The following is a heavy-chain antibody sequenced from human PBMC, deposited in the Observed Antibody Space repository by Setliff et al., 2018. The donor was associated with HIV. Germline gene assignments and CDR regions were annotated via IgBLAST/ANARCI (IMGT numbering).Heavy chain of an antibody. Sequence: LRLSCVVSGFTFSSYGMRWVRQAPGKGLEWVAVIWYDGTNIYYADSVKDRFTISRDNSKNTLYLQMNSLRAEDTAVYYCARGLYSSSSYYYYYMDVWGKGTTVTVS. V-gene: IGHV3-33*01. CDR2: IWYDGTNI. CDR1: GFTFSSYG. J-gene: IGHJ6*03. CDR3: ARGLYSSSSYYYYYMDV. D-gene: IGHD6-6*01.